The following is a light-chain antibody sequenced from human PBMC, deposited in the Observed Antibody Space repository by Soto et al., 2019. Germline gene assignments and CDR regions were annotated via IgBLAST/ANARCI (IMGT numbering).Light chain of an antibody. CDR3: QHYNSYSEA. CDR2: KAS. V-gene: IGKV1-5*03. CDR1: QTISSW. J-gene: IGKJ1*01. Sequence: DIQMTQSPSTLSGSVGDRVTITCRASQTISSWLAWYQQKPGKAPKLLIYKASTLKSGVPSRFSGSGSGTEFTFTISSLQPDDFANYYCQHYNSYSEAFGQGTKVELQ.